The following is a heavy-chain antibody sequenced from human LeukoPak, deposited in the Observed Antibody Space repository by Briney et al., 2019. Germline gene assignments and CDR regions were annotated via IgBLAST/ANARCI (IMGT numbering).Heavy chain of an antibody. J-gene: IGHJ5*02. V-gene: IGHV4-39*07. CDR1: GGSISTSSYY. Sequence: PSETLSLTCTVSGGSISTSSYYWGWIRQPPGEGLECIGSIYYSGSTYYNPSLKSRVTISLDTSKNQFSLRLSSVTAADTAVYYCARAPTGAGYNWFDPWGQGTLVTVSS. D-gene: IGHD4-11*01. CDR2: IYYSGST. CDR3: ARAPTGAGYNWFDP.